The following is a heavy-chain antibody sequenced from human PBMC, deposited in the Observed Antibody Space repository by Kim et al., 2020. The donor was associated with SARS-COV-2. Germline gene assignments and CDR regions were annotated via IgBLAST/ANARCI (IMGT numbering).Heavy chain of an antibody. J-gene: IGHJ6*02. CDR3: ARDDAYGLDV. CDR2: IVGDGRET. CDR1: GFTFNVRW. Sequence: GGSLRLSCAASGFTFNVRWLHWVRQAPGKGLVWVSRIVGDGRETTYADSVKGRFTISRDNARNTVYLQMNSLRAEDTAVYYCARDDAYGLDVWGQGTTV. V-gene: IGHV3-74*01.